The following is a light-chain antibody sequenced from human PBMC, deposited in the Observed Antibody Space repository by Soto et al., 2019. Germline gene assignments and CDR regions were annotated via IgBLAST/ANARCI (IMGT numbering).Light chain of an antibody. V-gene: IGLV1-51*01. CDR3: GTWDSSLSAGV. CDR2: DNN. J-gene: IGLJ2*01. Sequence: QSVLTQPPSVSAAPGHKVTISCSGGSSNIGNGFVSWYQHLPGTAPKLLIYDNNKRPSGIPDRFSGSKSGTSATLGITGLQTGDEADYYCGTWDSSLSAGVFGGGTKVTVL. CDR1: SSNIGNGF.